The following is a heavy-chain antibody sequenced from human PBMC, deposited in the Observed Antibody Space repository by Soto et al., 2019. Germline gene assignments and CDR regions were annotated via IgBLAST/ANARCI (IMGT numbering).Heavy chain of an antibody. CDR2: IYYSGST. V-gene: IGHV4-39*01. CDR3: ARHLTTIFGVVMDWFDP. J-gene: IGHJ5*02. D-gene: IGHD3-3*01. Sequence: ETLSLTCTVSGGSISSSSYYWGWIRQPPGKGLEWIGSIYYSGSTYYNPSLKSRVTISVDTSKNQFSLKLSSVTAADTAVYYCARHLTTIFGVVMDWFDPWGQGTLVTVSS. CDR1: GGSISSSSYY.